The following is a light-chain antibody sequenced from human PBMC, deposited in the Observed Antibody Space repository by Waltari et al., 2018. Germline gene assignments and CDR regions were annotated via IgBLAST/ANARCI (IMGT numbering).Light chain of an antibody. CDR1: SSDVGGYNY. CDR3: SSYTSSSTLV. CDR2: DVS. V-gene: IGLV2-14*01. J-gene: IGLJ2*01. Sequence: QSALTQPASVSGSPGQSITISCTGTSSDVGGYNYVSWYQQHPGQAPKLMIYDVSKRPSGVSNRVSGSKSGNTASLTISGLQAEDEADYYCSSYTSSSTLVFGGGTKLTVL.